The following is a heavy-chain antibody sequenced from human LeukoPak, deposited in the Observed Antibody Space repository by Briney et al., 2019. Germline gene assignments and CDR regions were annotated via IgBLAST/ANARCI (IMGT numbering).Heavy chain of an antibody. J-gene: IGHJ3*02. V-gene: IGHV1-2*02. CDR3: AIAAAGALGAFDI. CDR2: INPNSGGT. CDR1: GYTFTGYY. D-gene: IGHD6-13*01. Sequence: GASVKVSCKASGYTFTGYYMHWVRQAPGQGLEWMGWINPNSGGTNYAQKFQGRVTMTRDTSISTAYMELSRLRSDDTAVYYCAIAAAGALGAFDIWGQGTMVTVSS.